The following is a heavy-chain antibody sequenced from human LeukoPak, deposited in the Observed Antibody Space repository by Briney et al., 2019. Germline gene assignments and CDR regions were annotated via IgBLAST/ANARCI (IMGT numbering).Heavy chain of an antibody. D-gene: IGHD5-12*01. V-gene: IGHV3-48*01. CDR2: ISSSSSTI. J-gene: IGHJ4*02. Sequence: PGGSLRLSCAASGFTFSSYSMNWVRQAPGKGLEWVSYISSSSSTIYYADSVKGRFTISRDNAKNSLYLQMNSLRAEDTAVYYCARDRFSGYDFWGQGTLVTVSS. CDR1: GFTFSSYS. CDR3: ARDRFSGYDF.